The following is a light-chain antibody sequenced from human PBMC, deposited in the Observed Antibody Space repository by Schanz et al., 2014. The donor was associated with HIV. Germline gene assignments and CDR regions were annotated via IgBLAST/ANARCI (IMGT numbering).Light chain of an antibody. CDR2: DNN. CDR1: AFNIGQNY. Sequence: QSVLTQPPSMSAAPGQRVTISCAGSAFNIGQNYVSWFQQFPGTAPKLLIYDNNKRPSGIPDRFSGSKSGTSATLGITGLQAEDEANYYCQSYDSSLSGVVFGGGTKLTVL. V-gene: IGLV1-51*01. J-gene: IGLJ2*01. CDR3: QSYDSSLSGVV.